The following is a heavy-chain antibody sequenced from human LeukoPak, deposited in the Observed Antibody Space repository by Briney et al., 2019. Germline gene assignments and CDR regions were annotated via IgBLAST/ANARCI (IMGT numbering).Heavy chain of an antibody. CDR3: ARDWFTRLGELSPDRAFDY. CDR1: GFTVSGNS. J-gene: IGHJ4*02. Sequence: GGSLRLSCTVSGFTVSGNSMSWVRQAPGKGLEWVSFIYSGGNTHYSDSVKGRFTISRDNSKNTLYLQMNSLRAEDTALYYCARDWFTRLGELSPDRAFDYWGQGTLVTVSS. V-gene: IGHV3-53*01. CDR2: IYSGGNT. D-gene: IGHD3-16*02.